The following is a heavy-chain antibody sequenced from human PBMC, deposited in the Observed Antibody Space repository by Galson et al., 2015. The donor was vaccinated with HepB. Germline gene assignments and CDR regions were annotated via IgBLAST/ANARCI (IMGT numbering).Heavy chain of an antibody. J-gene: IGHJ5*02. Sequence: SLRLSCAASGFTFSGSAMHWVRQASGKGLEWVGRITSKANYYATAYAASVKGRFTISRDDSKNTAYLQMNSLKTEDTAVYYCTRRPIVGATPFDPWGQGTLVTVSS. CDR1: GFTFSGSA. CDR2: ITSKANYYAT. D-gene: IGHD1-26*01. V-gene: IGHV3-73*01. CDR3: TRRPIVGATPFDP.